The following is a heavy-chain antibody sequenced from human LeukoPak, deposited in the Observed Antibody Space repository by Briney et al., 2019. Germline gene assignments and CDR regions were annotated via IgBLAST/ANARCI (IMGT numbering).Heavy chain of an antibody. CDR2: ISTSGST. Sequence: SQTLSLTCTVSGGSISSGGYFWSWIRQPAGKGLEWIGRISTSGSTNYNPSLKSRATISLDTSKNQFSLKLSSVTAADTAVYHCARASGYSSSSGLLWGQGTLVTVSS. CDR3: ARASGYSSSSGLL. V-gene: IGHV4-61*02. J-gene: IGHJ4*02. D-gene: IGHD6-6*01. CDR1: GGSISSGGYF.